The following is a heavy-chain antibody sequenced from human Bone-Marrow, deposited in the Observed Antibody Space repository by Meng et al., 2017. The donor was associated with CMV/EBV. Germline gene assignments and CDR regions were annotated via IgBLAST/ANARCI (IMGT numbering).Heavy chain of an antibody. D-gene: IGHD2-2*01. J-gene: IGHJ3*02. CDR1: GFIDNNYY. CDR3: ARSYCSSTSCYGAFAI. V-gene: IGHV3-66*02. Sequence: GGSLRLSCVVSGFIDNNYYMTWVRQAPGKGLEWVSIIYAGGTAYYADSVKGRFTISRDNSKNTLYLQMNSLRDEDTAVYYCARSYCSSTSCYGAFAIWGQGQMVNVSS. CDR2: IYAGGTA.